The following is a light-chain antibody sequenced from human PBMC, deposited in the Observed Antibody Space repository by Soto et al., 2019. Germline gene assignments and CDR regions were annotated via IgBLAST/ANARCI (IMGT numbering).Light chain of an antibody. Sequence: DIVMTQSPLSLPVTPGEPASISCRSSQSLLLSDGYNYFDWYLQKPGQSPQLLIYLGSNRASGVPDRFSGSGSGTEFTLKISRVEAEDVGVYYCMQTLQTPYTFGQGTKLEIK. J-gene: IGKJ2*01. V-gene: IGKV2-28*01. CDR3: MQTLQTPYT. CDR1: QSLLLSDGYNY. CDR2: LGS.